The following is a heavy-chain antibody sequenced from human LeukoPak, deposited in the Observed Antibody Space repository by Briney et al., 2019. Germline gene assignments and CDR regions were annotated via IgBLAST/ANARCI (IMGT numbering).Heavy chain of an antibody. CDR3: VRDLYSYGSGYYYYMDV. Sequence: PSETLSLTCAVSGASISSGGYSWSWIRQPPGKGLEWIGYIYYSGSTDYNPSLKNRVTISIDASKNQFSLKLSSVTAADTAVYYCVRDLYSYGSGYYYYMDVWGKGTTVTVSS. CDR2: IYYSGST. D-gene: IGHD5-18*01. V-gene: IGHV4-30-4*07. CDR1: GASISSGGYS. J-gene: IGHJ6*03.